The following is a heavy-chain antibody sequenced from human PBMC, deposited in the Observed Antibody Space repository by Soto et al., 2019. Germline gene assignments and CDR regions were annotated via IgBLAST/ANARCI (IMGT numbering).Heavy chain of an antibody. Sequence: GGSLRLSCAASGFTFSSYAMSWVRQAPGKGLEWVSAISGSGGSAYYADSVKGRFTISRDNSKNTLYLQMNSLRAEDTAVYYCASGPNVPPVESFDIWGQGAMVTVSS. CDR3: ASGPNVPPVESFDI. CDR1: GFTFSSYA. D-gene: IGHD3-10*01. J-gene: IGHJ3*02. V-gene: IGHV3-23*01. CDR2: ISGSGGSA.